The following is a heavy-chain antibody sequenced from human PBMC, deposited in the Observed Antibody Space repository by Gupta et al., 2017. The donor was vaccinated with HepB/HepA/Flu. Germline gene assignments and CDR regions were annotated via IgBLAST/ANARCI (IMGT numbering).Heavy chain of an antibody. CDR1: GGSCRGYY. CDR3: ARGTPLPITMVRGAAAYYFDY. D-gene: IGHD3-10*01. V-gene: IGHV4-34*01. J-gene: IGHJ4*02. Sequence: QVQLQQWGAGLLKAAETLYITWAVDGGSCRGYYWRWIRQTQGKGLEWIGEINHSGSTNYNPSLKSRVTISVDTSKNQFSLKLSSVTAADTAVYYCARGTPLPITMVRGAAAYYFDYWGQGTLVTVSS. CDR2: INHSGST.